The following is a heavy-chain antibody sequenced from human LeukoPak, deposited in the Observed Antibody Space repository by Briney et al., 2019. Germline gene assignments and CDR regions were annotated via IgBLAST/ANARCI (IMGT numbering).Heavy chain of an antibody. D-gene: IGHD3-10*01. CDR2: ISAYNGNT. CDR1: GYSFTSSG. CDR3: ARGNSWFGELYFDY. Sequence: GASLKVSCKPSGYSFTSSGISWGRQAPGQGLEWMGWISAYNGNTNYAQKLQGRDTMTTDTSTSTAYMELRSLRSDDTAVYYCARGNSWFGELYFDYWGQGTLVTVSS. J-gene: IGHJ4*02. V-gene: IGHV1-18*04.